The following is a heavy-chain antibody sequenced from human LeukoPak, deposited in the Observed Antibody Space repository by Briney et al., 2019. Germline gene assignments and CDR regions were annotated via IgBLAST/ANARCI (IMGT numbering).Heavy chain of an antibody. D-gene: IGHD4-17*01. CDR2: IIPIFGTA. V-gene: IGHV1-69*13. J-gene: IGHJ1*01. CDR1: GGTFSSYA. Sequence: GASVKVSCKASGGTFSSYAISWVRQAPGQGLEWMGGIIPIFGTANYAQKFQGRVTITADESTSTAYMELSSLRSEDTAVYYCARSLVTVTTMDREYFQHWGQGTLVTVSS. CDR3: ARSLVTVTTMDREYFQH.